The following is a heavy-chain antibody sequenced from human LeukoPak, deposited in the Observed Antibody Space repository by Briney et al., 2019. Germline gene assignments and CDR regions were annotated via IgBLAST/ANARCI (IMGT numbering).Heavy chain of an antibody. CDR3: ARDLLSASGSFLAGWSDP. D-gene: IGHD3-10*01. V-gene: IGHV3-23*01. J-gene: IGHJ5*02. CDR1: EFTFSSHA. Sequence: GGSLRLSCAASEFTFSSHAMSWVRQAPGKGLEWVSIISGSGGVTYYADSVKGRFTISRDNAKSSLYLQMNSLRAEDTAIYYCARDLLSASGSFLAGWSDPWGQGTLVTVSS. CDR2: ISGSGGVT.